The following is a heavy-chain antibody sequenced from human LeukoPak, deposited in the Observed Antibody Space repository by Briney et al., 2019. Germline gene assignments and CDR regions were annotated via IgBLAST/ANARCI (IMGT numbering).Heavy chain of an antibody. CDR1: GGSISTYY. CDR2: ITSNGRT. V-gene: IGHV4-4*07. Sequence: SDTLSLICTLSGGSISTYYWSWIRQPAGKGPERIGRITSNGRTNSTPSLKSRVSMSVDTSKNHFPLNVSSVTAADTAVYYCARDSIAFRVDVWGEGTTVPVSS. CDR3: ARDSIAFRVDV. D-gene: IGHD2-21*01. J-gene: IGHJ6*04.